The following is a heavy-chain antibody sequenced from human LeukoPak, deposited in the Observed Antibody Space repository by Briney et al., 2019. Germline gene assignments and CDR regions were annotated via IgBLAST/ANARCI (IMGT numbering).Heavy chain of an antibody. J-gene: IGHJ4*02. CDR3: AKDSAAAAGSTSD. CDR2: ISGNGGNT. CDR1: GFTFSSYA. V-gene: IGHV3-23*01. Sequence: GGSVRLSCAASGFTFSSYAMSWVRQAPGKGLEWVSVISGNGGNTYYADSAKARFTISRDNSKNTVYLQMNSLRAEDTAVYYCAKDSAAAAGSTSDWGQGTLVTVSS. D-gene: IGHD6-13*01.